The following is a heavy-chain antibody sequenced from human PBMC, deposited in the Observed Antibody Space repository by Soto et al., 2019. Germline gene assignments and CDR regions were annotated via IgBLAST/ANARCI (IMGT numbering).Heavy chain of an antibody. CDR3: ARGTDSIAAADH. D-gene: IGHD6-13*01. J-gene: IGHJ4*02. CDR1: GGSISSSSYY. CDR2: IYYSGST. V-gene: IGHV4-39*01. Sequence: QLQLQESGPGLVKPSETLSLTCTVSGGSISSSSYYWGWIRQPPGKGLEWIGSIYYSGSTYYNPSLKSRVPLSVDTSKNQFSLKLSSVTAADTAVYYCARGTDSIAAADHWGQGTLVTVSS.